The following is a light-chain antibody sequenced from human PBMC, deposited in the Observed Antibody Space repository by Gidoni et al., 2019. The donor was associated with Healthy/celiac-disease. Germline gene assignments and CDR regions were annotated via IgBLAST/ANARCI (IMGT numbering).Light chain of an antibody. Sequence: PSTLSVSPGGRATLSCRASQSVSSNLAWYQQKPGQAPRLLIYGASTRATGIPARFSGSGSGTEFTLTISSLQSEDFAVYYCQQYNNWPLTFGPGTKVDIK. V-gene: IGKV3-15*01. CDR1: QSVSSN. CDR3: QQYNNWPLT. CDR2: GAS. J-gene: IGKJ3*01.